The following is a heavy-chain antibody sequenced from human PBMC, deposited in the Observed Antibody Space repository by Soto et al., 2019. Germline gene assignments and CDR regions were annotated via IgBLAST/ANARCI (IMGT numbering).Heavy chain of an antibody. Sequence: QVQLVQSGAEVKKPWASVRVSCKASGYTFTGYDINWRRQATGQGLEWVGWMSPNSGNTGYAHKFQGRVTLTRDTSTSTAYMELNSLTYEDSAVYYCSRNKGGTGDFDFWGHGTLVTVSS. CDR1: GYTFTGYD. D-gene: IGHD3-16*01. CDR2: MSPNSGNT. J-gene: IGHJ4*01. CDR3: SRNKGGTGDFDF. V-gene: IGHV1-8*01.